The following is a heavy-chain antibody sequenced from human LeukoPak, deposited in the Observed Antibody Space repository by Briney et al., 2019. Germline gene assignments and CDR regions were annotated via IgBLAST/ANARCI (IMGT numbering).Heavy chain of an antibody. D-gene: IGHD3-22*01. J-gene: IGHJ5*02. V-gene: IGHV3-21*01. Sequence: GGSLRLSCAASGFTFSTYSMNWVRQTPGKGLEWVSSITSGTTYIYYADSVRGRFTISRDNSKNTVYLQMNSLRAEDTAVYYCASAYDSSDAHDWFDPWGQGTLVIVSS. CDR1: GFTFSTYS. CDR3: ASAYDSSDAHDWFDP. CDR2: ITSGTTYI.